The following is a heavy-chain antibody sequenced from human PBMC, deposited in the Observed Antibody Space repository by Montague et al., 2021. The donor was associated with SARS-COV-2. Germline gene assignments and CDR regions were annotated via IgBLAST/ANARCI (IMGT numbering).Heavy chain of an antibody. D-gene: IGHD5-24*01. CDR2: VHNSGNT. CDR1: GGSVSRYF. J-gene: IGHJ4*02. Sequence: SETLSLTCTVSGGSVSRYFLNWIRQPPGKRPEWIGYVHNSGNTNYKHSLKSRVTTSVGTSKNQFSLRLNSVTAADTAIYYCAYTASRDGYNWPLALDYWGQGTLVTVSS. CDR3: AYTASRDGYNWPLALDY. V-gene: IGHV4-59*02.